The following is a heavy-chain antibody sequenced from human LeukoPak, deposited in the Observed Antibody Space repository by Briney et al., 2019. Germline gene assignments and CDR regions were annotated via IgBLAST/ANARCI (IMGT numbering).Heavy chain of an antibody. CDR1: GYTFTSYG. D-gene: IGHD3-16*01. V-gene: IGHV1-18*01. CDR2: INANNGNT. Sequence: ASVKVSCKASGYTFTSYGISWVRQAPGQGLEWMGWINANNGNTNYAQNLQGRVTMTRDTSTSTAYMDLRSLRSDDTAVYYCARDQGNLGVFDYWGQGTLVTVSS. CDR3: ARDQGNLGVFDY. J-gene: IGHJ4*02.